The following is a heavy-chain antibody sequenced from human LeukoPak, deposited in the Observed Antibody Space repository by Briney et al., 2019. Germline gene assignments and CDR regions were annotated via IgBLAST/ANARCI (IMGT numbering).Heavy chain of an antibody. CDR1: GFTVSSNY. J-gene: IGHJ3*02. CDR2: ISGSGGST. D-gene: IGHD4-11*01. Sequence: GGSLRLSCAASGFTVSSNYMSWVRQAPGKGLEWVSGISGSGGSTYYADSVKGRFTISRDNSKNTLYLQMNSLRAEDTAVYYCAKALNYDRLADIWGQGTMVTVSS. CDR3: AKALNYDRLADI. V-gene: IGHV3-23*01.